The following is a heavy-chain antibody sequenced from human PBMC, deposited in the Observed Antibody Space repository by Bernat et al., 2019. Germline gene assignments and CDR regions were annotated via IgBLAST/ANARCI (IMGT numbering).Heavy chain of an antibody. J-gene: IGHJ6*03. CDR2: IIPIFGTA. D-gene: IGHD2-2*01. CDR1: GGTFSSYA. V-gene: IGHV1-69*01. CDR3: ARGVVVPAAINYYYYYMDV. Sequence: QVQLVQPGAEVKKPGSSVKVSCKASGGTFSSYAISWVRQAPGQGLEWMGGIIPIFGTANYAQKVQGRVTMTADESTSTAYMGLSSLRSEDTAVYYCARGVVVPAAINYYYYYMDVWGKGTTVTVSS.